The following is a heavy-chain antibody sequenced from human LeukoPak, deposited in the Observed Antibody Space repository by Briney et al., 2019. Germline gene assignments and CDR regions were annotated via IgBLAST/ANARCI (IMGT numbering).Heavy chain of an antibody. D-gene: IGHD2-2*01. J-gene: IGHJ6*02. V-gene: IGHV1-46*01. Sequence: ASVKVSCKASGYTFTSYYMHWVRQAPGQGLEWMGIINPSGGSTSYAQKFQGRVTMTRDTSTSTVYMELSSLGSEDTAVYYCARDRPSGVVVVPSDGMDVWGPGTTVTVSS. CDR3: ARDRPSGVVVVPSDGMDV. CDR2: INPSGGST. CDR1: GYTFTSYY.